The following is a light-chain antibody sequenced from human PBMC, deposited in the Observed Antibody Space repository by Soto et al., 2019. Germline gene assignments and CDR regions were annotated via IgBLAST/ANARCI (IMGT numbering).Light chain of an antibody. J-gene: IGLJ3*02. CDR2: DVT. Sequence: QSALTQPHSVSGSPGQSVAISCTGTNSDVGAYNYVSWYQHHPGNAPKLIIYDVTKRPSGVPDRFSGSKSGSTASLTISGLQAEDEADYYCCSHAGGSSWVFGGGTKLTVL. V-gene: IGLV2-11*01. CDR3: CSHAGGSSWV. CDR1: NSDVGAYNY.